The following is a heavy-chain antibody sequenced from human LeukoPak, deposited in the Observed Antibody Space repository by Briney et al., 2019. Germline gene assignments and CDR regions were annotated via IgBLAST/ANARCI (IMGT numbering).Heavy chain of an antibody. CDR2: INTDGSTT. V-gene: IGHV3-74*01. CDR3: ARGSPAAV. J-gene: IGHJ4*02. D-gene: IGHD6-25*01. CDR1: GFTFSSYW. Sequence: GGSLRLSCAASGFTFSSYWMHWVRQAPGKGLVWVSRINTDGSTTNYADSVKGRFTLPRDNAENTLYLQMNSLRAEDTAVYYCARGSPAAVWGQGALVTVSS.